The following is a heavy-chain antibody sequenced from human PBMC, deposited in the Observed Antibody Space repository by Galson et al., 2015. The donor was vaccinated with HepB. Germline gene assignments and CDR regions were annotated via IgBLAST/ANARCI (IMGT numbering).Heavy chain of an antibody. CDR3: AVYQGEYSFGFGAF. D-gene: IGHD5-18*01. J-gene: IGHJ4*02. V-gene: IGHV1-69*02. CDR1: GGSFNRNT. CDR2: MVPFLSIG. Sequence: SVKVSCKASGGSFNRNTFTWVRQRQAPGQGLEWVGRMVPFLSIGDSAETFQGRVTLTADESTSTAYMELSSLTSHDTAIYYCAVYQGEYSFGFGAFWGQGTLVTVSS.